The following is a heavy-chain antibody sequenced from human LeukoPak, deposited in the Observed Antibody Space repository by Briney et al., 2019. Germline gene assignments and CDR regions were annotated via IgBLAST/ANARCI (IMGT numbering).Heavy chain of an antibody. CDR2: INWNGGST. CDR3: AKRGVVIRVILVGFHKEAYYFDS. J-gene: IGHJ4*02. V-gene: IGHV3-20*04. Sequence: PGGSLRPSCAASGFTFDDYGMCWVRQAPGKGLEWVSGINWNGGSTGYADSVKGRFTISKDNPKNTLYLQMNSLRAEDTAVYFCAKRGVVIRVILVGFHKEAYYFDSWGQGALVTVSS. CDR1: GFTFDDYG. D-gene: IGHD3-22*01.